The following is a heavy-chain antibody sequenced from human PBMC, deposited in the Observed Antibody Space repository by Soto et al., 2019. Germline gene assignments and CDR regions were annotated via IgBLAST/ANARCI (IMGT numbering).Heavy chain of an antibody. CDR3: ARGHYNWNNEAARYSFYGMDV. CDR2: MYHSGST. CDR1: GASISSTNW. Sequence: TLALSFVVSGASISSTNWWSWVRQPPWKGLEWIAEMYHSGSTNYNPSLKSRVTISVDKSKNQFSLRLSSVTAADTAIYYCARGHYNWNNEAARYSFYGMDVWGQGTMVTVSS. D-gene: IGHD1-20*01. J-gene: IGHJ6*02. V-gene: IGHV4-4*02.